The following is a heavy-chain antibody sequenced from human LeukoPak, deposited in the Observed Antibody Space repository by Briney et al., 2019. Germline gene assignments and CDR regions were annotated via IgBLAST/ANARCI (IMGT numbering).Heavy chain of an antibody. CDR3: ARAEQWLAPFDY. J-gene: IGHJ4*02. D-gene: IGHD6-19*01. Sequence: SETLSLTCTVSGGSISSYYWSWIRQPPGKGPEWIGYIYYSGSTNYNPSLKSRVTISVDTSKNQFSLKLSSVTAADTAVYYCARAEQWLAPFDYWGQGTLVTVSS. V-gene: IGHV4-59*01. CDR1: GGSISSYY. CDR2: IYYSGST.